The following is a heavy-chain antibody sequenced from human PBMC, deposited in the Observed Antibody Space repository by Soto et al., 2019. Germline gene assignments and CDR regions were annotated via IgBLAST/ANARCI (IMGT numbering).Heavy chain of an antibody. V-gene: IGHV1-2*02. CDR1: GYIFTDYY. D-gene: IGHD5-12*01. J-gene: IGHJ4*02. Sequence: SVKVSCKASGYIFTDYYMHWVRQAPGQGLEWMGWINPKSGVTKFIQKFQGRVTMTRDTSISTFYMDLSSLKSDDTAVYYCARDRGQNSAYLWGQGTLVTVSS. CDR3: ARDRGQNSAYL. CDR2: INPKSGVT.